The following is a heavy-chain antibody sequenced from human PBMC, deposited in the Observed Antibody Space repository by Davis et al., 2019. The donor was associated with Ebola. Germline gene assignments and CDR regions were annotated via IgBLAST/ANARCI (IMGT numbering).Heavy chain of an antibody. Sequence: GGSLRLSCAASGFTFSSYGMHWVRQAPGTGLEWVAVIWYDGSNTYYADSVKGRFTISRDNSKNTLYLQMNSLRAEDTAVYYCARGPRTSSSWYDYWGQGTLVTVSS. CDR2: IWYDGSNT. D-gene: IGHD6-13*01. CDR3: ARGPRTSSSWYDY. V-gene: IGHV3-33*01. J-gene: IGHJ4*02. CDR1: GFTFSSYG.